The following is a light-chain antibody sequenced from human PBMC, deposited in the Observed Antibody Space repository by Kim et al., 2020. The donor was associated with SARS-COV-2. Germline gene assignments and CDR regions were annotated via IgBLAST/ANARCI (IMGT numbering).Light chain of an antibody. V-gene: IGKV3-20*01. CDR3: QQYGSSPPTYT. Sequence: PGERAALACRASQSVSSSYLAWYQQKPGQAPRLLIYGASSRATGIPDRFSGSGSGTDFTLTISRLEPEDFAVYYCQQYGSSPPTYTFGQGTKLEI. CDR1: QSVSSSY. J-gene: IGKJ2*01. CDR2: GAS.